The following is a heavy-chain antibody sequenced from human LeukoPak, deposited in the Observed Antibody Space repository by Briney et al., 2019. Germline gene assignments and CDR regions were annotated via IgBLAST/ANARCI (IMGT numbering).Heavy chain of an antibody. CDR3: AKDRYYDSSGYYYVAPDYFDY. D-gene: IGHD3-22*01. Sequence: GGSLRLSCAASGFTFSNAWMSWVRQAPGKGLEWVGRIKSKTDGGTTDYAAPVKGRFTISRDDSKNTLYLQMNSLRAEDTAVYYCAKDRYYDSSGYYYVAPDYFDYWGQGTLVTVSS. V-gene: IGHV3-15*01. CDR2: IKSKTDGGTT. J-gene: IGHJ4*02. CDR1: GFTFSNAW.